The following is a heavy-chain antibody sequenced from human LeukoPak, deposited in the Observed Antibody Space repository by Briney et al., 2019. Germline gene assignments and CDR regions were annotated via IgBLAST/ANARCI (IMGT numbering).Heavy chain of an antibody. Sequence: GESLKISCKGSGYSFTSYWIGWVRQMPGKGLEWMGIIYPGDSDTRYSPSFQGQVTISADKSISTAYLQWSSLKASDTAMYYCARVPDYDILTGYYTTDYYYGMDVWGQGTTVTVSS. CDR1: GYSFTSYW. D-gene: IGHD3-9*01. J-gene: IGHJ6*02. CDR2: IYPGDSDT. CDR3: ARVPDYDILTGYYTTDYYYGMDV. V-gene: IGHV5-51*01.